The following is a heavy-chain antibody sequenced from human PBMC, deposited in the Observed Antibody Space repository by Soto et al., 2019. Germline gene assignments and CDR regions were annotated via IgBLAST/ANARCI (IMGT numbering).Heavy chain of an antibody. CDR1: GFTFSNAW. D-gene: IGHD3-3*01. V-gene: IGHV3-15*07. Sequence: GGSLRLSCAASGFTFSNAWMNWVRQAPGKGLEWVGRIKSKTDGGTTDYAAPVKGRFTISRDDSKDTLYLQMNSLKTEDTAVYYCTTDVNYDFWSGSNYYGMDVWGQGTTVTVSS. CDR2: IKSKTDGGTT. CDR3: TTDVNYDFWSGSNYYGMDV. J-gene: IGHJ6*02.